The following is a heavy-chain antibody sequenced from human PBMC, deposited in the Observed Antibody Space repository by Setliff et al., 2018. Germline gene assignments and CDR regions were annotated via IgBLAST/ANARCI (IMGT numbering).Heavy chain of an antibody. CDR2: IFYGGST. Sequence: PSETLSLTCTVSGASISSSSYYWAWIRQPPGRGLELIGSIFYGGSTYYNPSLKSRVTISVDKSKNQFSLKLSSVTAADTAVYYCARYNSSWYLGYWGQGTLVTVSS. CDR3: ARYNSSWYLGY. J-gene: IGHJ4*02. V-gene: IGHV4-39*07. D-gene: IGHD6-13*01. CDR1: GASISSSSYY.